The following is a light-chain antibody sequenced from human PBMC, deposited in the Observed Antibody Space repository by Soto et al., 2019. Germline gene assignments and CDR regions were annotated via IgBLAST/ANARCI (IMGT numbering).Light chain of an antibody. CDR1: QNIYINS. CDR2: RGS. CDR3: QQYGAPPFT. Sequence: EIVLTQSPDTLSLSPGERATLSCRASQNIYINSLAWYQQRPGQAPRLLIYRGSTSATAVPDRFSCSGSGTDFAPTISRLEPEDFAVYYCQQYGAPPFTFSPGTKV. J-gene: IGKJ3*01. V-gene: IGKV3-20*01.